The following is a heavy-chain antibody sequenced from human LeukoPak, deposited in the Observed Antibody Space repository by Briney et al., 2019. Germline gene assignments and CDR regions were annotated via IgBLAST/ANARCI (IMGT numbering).Heavy chain of an antibody. D-gene: IGHD3-22*01. CDR2: FHTSGST. CDR1: GVSIRSYY. Sequence: SETLSLTCTVSGVSIRSYYWSWIRQPAGKGLEWIGRFHTSGSTNYNPSLKSRVTISVDTSKNQFSLKLSSVTAADTAVYYCARAGGYSSGYAYWGQGTLVTVSS. CDR3: ARAGGYSSGYAY. V-gene: IGHV4-4*07. J-gene: IGHJ4*02.